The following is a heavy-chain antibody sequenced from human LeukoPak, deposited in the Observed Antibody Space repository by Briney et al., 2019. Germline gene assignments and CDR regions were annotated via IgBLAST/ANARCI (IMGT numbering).Heavy chain of an antibody. CDR2: IYYSGST. Sequence: SQTLSLTCTVSDGSISSGDYYWSWIRQPPGKGLEWIGYIYYSGSTYYNPSLKSRVTISVDTSKNQFSLKLSSVTAADTAVYYCARYAPIVTGDPYYFDYWGQGTLVTVSS. D-gene: IGHD7-27*01. V-gene: IGHV4-30-4*08. CDR1: DGSISSGDYY. CDR3: ARYAPIVTGDPYYFDY. J-gene: IGHJ4*02.